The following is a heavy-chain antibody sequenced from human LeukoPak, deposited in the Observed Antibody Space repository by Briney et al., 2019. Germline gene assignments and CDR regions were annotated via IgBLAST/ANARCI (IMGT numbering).Heavy chain of an antibody. J-gene: IGHJ5*02. D-gene: IGHD6-19*01. V-gene: IGHV1-8*01. CDR3: ARGPALHSKWVGGRWFDP. CDR1: GNTFTSYD. Sequence: GASVKVSCKASGNTFTSYDIHWVRQAAGHGLEWMGWMNPNSGHAGHAQKFEARVTMTRDTSMSTAYMELSGLTSEDTAMYYCARGPALHSKWVGGRWFDPWGQGTLVTVAS. CDR2: MNPNSGHA.